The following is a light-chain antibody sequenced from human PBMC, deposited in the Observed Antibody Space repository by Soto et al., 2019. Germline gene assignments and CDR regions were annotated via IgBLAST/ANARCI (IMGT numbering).Light chain of an antibody. CDR1: QSVSSD. V-gene: IGKV3-15*01. CDR3: QQYHASPPIT. Sequence: EIVMTQSPATLSVSPGEGVTLSCRASQSVSSDLAWYQQKPGQSPRLLMYGASTRATGIPARFSGGGSGTEFTLTISSLQSEDVAVYYCQQYHASPPITFGPGTKLDIK. CDR2: GAS. J-gene: IGKJ3*01.